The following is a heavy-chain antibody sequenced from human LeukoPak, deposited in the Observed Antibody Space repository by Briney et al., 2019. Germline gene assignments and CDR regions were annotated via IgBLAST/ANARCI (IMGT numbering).Heavy chain of an antibody. D-gene: IGHD3-9*01. Sequence: GGSLRLSCAASGFTVGTNYMSWVRQAPGKGLEWVSLIYSGDSTYYADSVKGRFTISRDNAKNSLYLQMNSLRAEDTAVYYCARVVDWYEDYWGQGTLVTVSS. CDR2: IYSGDST. CDR1: GFTVGTNY. V-gene: IGHV3-53*01. CDR3: ARVVDWYEDY. J-gene: IGHJ4*02.